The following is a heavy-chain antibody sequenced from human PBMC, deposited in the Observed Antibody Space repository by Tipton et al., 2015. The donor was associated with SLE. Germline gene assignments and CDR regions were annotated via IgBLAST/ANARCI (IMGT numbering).Heavy chain of an antibody. V-gene: IGHV4-31*03. Sequence: TLSLTCTVSGGSISSGGYYWSWIRQHPGKGLEWIGYIYYSGSTYYNPSLKSRVTMSVDTSKNDVSLHLTSATAADTAVYYCVRESGSGWPMDYWGQGALVIVSS. D-gene: IGHD6-19*01. CDR3: VRESGSGWPMDY. CDR2: IYYSGST. J-gene: IGHJ4*02. CDR1: GGSISSGGYY.